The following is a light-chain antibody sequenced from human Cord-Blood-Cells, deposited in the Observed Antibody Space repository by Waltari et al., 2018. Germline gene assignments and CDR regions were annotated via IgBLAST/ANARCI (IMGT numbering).Light chain of an antibody. CDR2: AAS. J-gene: IGKJ2*01. V-gene: IGKV1-NL1*01. Sequence: DMQMTQSPSSLYASVGDRVTITCRASQGISNSLAWYQQKPGKAPKLLLYAASRLESGVPSRVSGSGSGTDYTLTISSLQPEDFATYYCQQYYSTPHTFGQGTKLEIK. CDR1: QGISNS. CDR3: QQYYSTPHT.